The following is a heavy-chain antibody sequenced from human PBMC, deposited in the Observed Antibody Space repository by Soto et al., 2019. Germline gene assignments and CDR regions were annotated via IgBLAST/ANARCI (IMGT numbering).Heavy chain of an antibody. J-gene: IGHJ4*02. V-gene: IGHV4-34*01. Sequence: SETLSLTCAVYGGSFSGYYWSWIRQPPGKGLEWIGEINHSGSTNYNPSLKSRVTISVDTSKNQFSLKLNSVTAADTAVYYCARGPGGSTNNWGQGTLVTVSS. D-gene: IGHD2-2*01. CDR1: GGSFSGYY. CDR3: ARGPGGSTNN. CDR2: INHSGST.